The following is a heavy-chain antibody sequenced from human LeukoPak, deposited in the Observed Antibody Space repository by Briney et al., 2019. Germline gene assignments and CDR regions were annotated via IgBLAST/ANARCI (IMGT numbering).Heavy chain of an antibody. D-gene: IGHD6-19*01. V-gene: IGHV3-33*01. J-gene: IGHJ4*02. Sequence: GGSLRLSCAASGFTFSTYGMHWVRQAPGKGLEWVAVIWYDGSSKYYADSVMGRFTISRDNSKNTLYLQMNGLRAEDTAMYYCARDHFAAVAGNTFNYWGQGTLVTVSS. CDR1: GFTFSTYG. CDR3: ARDHFAAVAGNTFNY. CDR2: IWYDGSSK.